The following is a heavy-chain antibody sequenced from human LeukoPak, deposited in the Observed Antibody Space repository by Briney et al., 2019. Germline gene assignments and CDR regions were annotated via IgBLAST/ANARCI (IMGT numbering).Heavy chain of an antibody. V-gene: IGHV3-48*03. D-gene: IGHD5-18*01. CDR2: ITSSGSTI. J-gene: IGHJ4*02. Sequence: GGSLRLPCAASGLTFSSYEMNWARQAPGKGLEWVSYITSSGSTIYYADSVKRRFTTSRDNEKNSLSPKMHSQRPEHTSVLLCARIDTVMVTGLFCDYGRQGTLVSVSS. CDR1: GLTFSSYE. CDR3: ARIDTVMVTGLFCDY.